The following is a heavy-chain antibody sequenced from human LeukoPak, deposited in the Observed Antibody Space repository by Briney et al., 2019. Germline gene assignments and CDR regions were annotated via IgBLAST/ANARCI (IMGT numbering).Heavy chain of an antibody. CDR2: IDPSDSYT. D-gene: IGHD5-18*01. CDR1: GYSFTSYW. V-gene: IGHV5-10-1*01. Sequence: GESLKISCKGSGYSFTSYWISWVRQMPGKGLEWMGRIDPSDSYTNYSPSFQGHVTISADKSISTAYLQWGSLKASDTAMYYCAREVSGYRDYWGQGTLVTVSS. CDR3: AREVSGYRDY. J-gene: IGHJ4*02.